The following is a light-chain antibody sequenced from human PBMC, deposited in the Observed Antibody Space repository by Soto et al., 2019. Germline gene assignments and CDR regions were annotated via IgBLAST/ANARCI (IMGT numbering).Light chain of an antibody. CDR1: SSDVGGYNY. Sequence: QSALTQPRSVSGSPGQSVTISCTGTSSDVGGYNYVSWYQQHPGKAPKLIIYDVNRRPSGVPDRFSGSKSGNTASLTIPGLQAEDEADYYCCSYAGSYTYVFGTGTKVTVL. CDR3: CSYAGSYTYV. V-gene: IGLV2-11*01. CDR2: DVN. J-gene: IGLJ1*01.